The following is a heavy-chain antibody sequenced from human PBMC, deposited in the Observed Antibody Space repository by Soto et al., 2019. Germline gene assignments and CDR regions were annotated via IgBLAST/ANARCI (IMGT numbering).Heavy chain of an antibody. J-gene: IGHJ4*02. CDR1: GFSFTRYS. V-gene: IGHV3-21*06. CDR3: AREPPDLTTNFDY. CDR2: ISSTTNYI. Sequence: GGSLRLSCAASGFSFTRYSMNWVRQAPGKGLEWVSSISSTTNYIYYGDSMKGRFTISRDNAKNSLYLEMNSLRAEDTAVYYCAREPPDLTTNFDYHGKETLVTVSS.